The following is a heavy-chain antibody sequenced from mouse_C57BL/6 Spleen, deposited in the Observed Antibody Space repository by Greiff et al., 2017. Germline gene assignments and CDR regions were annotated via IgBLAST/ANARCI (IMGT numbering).Heavy chain of an antibody. J-gene: IGHJ2*01. CDR3: ARKEAGTYFDY. D-gene: IGHD4-1*01. Sequence: VQLQQSGPELVKPGASVKISCKASGYAFSSSWMNWVKQRPGKGLEWIGRIYPGDGDTNDNGKFKGKATLTADKSSSTAYMQLSSLTSEDSAVYFCARKEAGTYFDYWGQGTTLTVSS. CDR1: GYAFSSSW. V-gene: IGHV1-82*01. CDR2: IYPGDGDT.